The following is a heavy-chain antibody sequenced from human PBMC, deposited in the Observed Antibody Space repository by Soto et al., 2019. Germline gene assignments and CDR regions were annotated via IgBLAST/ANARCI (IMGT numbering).Heavy chain of an antibody. V-gene: IGHV1-2*02. CDR3: ARVGNGYDI. J-gene: IGHJ3*02. CDR2: INPNNGAT. CDR1: GFTLSDYF. D-gene: IGHD2-15*01. Sequence: ASVKVSCKASGFTLSDYFIHWVRQAPGQGLEWMGWINPNNGATKYAQNLQGRVTLTGDKSISTAFMELRRLRSDDTAVYFCARVGNGYDIWGQGTMVTVSS.